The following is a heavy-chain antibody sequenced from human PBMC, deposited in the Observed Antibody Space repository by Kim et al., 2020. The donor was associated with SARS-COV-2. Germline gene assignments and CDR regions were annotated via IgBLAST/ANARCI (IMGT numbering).Heavy chain of an antibody. V-gene: IGHV3-7*01. D-gene: IGHD5-18*01. CDR1: EFTFNNFW. CDR3: ARDSGGGWYGYVDF. J-gene: IGHJ4*02. Sequence: GGSLRLSCVASEFTFNNFWMSWVRQAPGKGLEWVANINQDGNERNYLDSVKGRFTVSRDNAMNSVHLQMNTLRAEDTAVYYCARDSGGGWYGYVDFWGQG. CDR2: INQDGNER.